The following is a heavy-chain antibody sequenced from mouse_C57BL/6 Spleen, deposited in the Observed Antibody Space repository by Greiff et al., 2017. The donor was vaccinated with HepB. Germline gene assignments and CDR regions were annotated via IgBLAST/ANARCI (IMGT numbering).Heavy chain of an antibody. CDR3: ARYGYGDGGFAY. CDR2: INPSNGGT. Sequence: QVQLQQSGTELVKPGASVKLSCKASGYTFTSYWMHWVKQRPGQGLEWIGNINPSNGGTNYNEKFKSKATLTVDKSSSTAYMQLSSLTSEDSAVYYCARYGYGDGGFAYWGQGTLVTVSA. J-gene: IGHJ3*01. CDR1: GYTFTSYW. V-gene: IGHV1-53*01. D-gene: IGHD2-2*01.